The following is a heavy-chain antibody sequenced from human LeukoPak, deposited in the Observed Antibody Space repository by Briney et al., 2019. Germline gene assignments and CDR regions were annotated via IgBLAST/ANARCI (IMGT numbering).Heavy chain of an antibody. CDR1: GGSISSGGHS. J-gene: IGHJ4*02. CDR3: ARTGYSSGWYFDY. Sequence: PSQTLSLTCTVSGGSISSGGHSWSWIRQPPGKGLEWIGYIYHSGSGSTNYNPSLKSRVTISVDTSKNQFSLKLSSVTAADTAVYYCARTGYSSGWYFDYWGQGTLVTVSS. V-gene: IGHV4-30-2*02. CDR2: IYHSGSGST. D-gene: IGHD6-19*01.